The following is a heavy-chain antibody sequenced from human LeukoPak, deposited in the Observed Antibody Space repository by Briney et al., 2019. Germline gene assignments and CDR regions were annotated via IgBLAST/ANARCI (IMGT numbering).Heavy chain of an antibody. CDR3: ARAVDGSYYFDY. CDR1: GGSFSGYY. V-gene: IGHV4-34*01. Sequence: SETLSLTCAVYGGSFSGYYWSWIRQPPGKGLEWIGEINHSGSTNYNPSLKSRVTISVDTSKNQFSLKLSSVTAADTAVYYCARAVDGSYYFDYWGQGTLVTVSS. CDR2: INHSGST. J-gene: IGHJ4*02. D-gene: IGHD1-26*01.